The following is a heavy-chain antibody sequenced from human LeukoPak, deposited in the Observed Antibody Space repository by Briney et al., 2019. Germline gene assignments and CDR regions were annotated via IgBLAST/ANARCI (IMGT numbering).Heavy chain of an antibody. CDR2: ISSSSSYI. D-gene: IGHD2-21*02. CDR1: GFTFSSYS. V-gene: IGHV3-21*01. Sequence: GGSLRLSCAASGFTFSSYSMNWVRQAPGKGLEWVSSISSSSSYIYYADSVKGRFTISRDNAKNSLYLQMNSLRAEDTAVYYRARASGSYCGGDCFNIFDSWGQGTLVTVSS. CDR3: ARASGSYCGGDCFNIFDS. J-gene: IGHJ4*02.